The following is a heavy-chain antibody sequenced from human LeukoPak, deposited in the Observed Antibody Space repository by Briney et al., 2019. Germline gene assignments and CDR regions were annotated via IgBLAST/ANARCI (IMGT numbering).Heavy chain of an antibody. D-gene: IGHD1-26*01. CDR2: ISYDGSHK. CDR1: GFTLSSHA. J-gene: IGHJ4*02. V-gene: IGHV3-30*04. Sequence: PGGSLRLSCTASGFTLSSHAMHWVRQAPGKGLEWVAVISYDGSHKYYADSVKGRFTISRDNSKNTLYLQMNSLTAEDTAVYYCARDFVGAPDYWGQGTLVTVSS. CDR3: ARDFVGAPDY.